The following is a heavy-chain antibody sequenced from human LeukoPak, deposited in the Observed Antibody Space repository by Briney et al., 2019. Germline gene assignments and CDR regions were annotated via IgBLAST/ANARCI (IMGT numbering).Heavy chain of an antibody. V-gene: IGHV3-15*05. Sequence: GGSLRLSCAASGFTFIDAWMTWVRQAPGKGLEGVGHIKSRGDGGKTDFAAPGKGRFNISRDDSKSTLYLPMDSLKTEDTAVYYCTKDVPFTGGGVIRSWGQGDLVTVSS. CDR2: IKSRGDGGKT. D-gene: IGHD3-16*02. J-gene: IGHJ5*02. CDR1: GFTFIDAW. CDR3: TKDVPFTGGGVIRS.